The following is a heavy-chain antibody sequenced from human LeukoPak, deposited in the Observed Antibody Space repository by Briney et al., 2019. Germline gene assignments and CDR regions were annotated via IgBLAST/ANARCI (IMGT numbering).Heavy chain of an antibody. CDR2: ITWDGGSS. J-gene: IGHJ4*02. Sequence: GGSLRLSCAASGFTFGDYTMHWVRQVPGKGLEWVSLITWDGGSSFYADSVKGRFTISRDNNKNSLSLQMDSLRTEDTALYYCATERQKYFDYWGQGTLVTVSS. CDR3: ATERQKYFDY. V-gene: IGHV3-43*01. CDR1: GFTFGDYT.